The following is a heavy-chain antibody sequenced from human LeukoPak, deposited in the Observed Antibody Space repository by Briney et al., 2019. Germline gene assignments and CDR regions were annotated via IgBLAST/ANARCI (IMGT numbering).Heavy chain of an antibody. J-gene: IGHJ4*02. Sequence: ASVKVSCKASGYTFTSYGISWVRQAPGQGLERMGWISAYNGNTNYAQKLQGRVTMTTDTSTSTAYMELRSLRSDDTAVYYCARDRRHTSGWYGSDYWGQGTLVTVSS. V-gene: IGHV1-18*01. CDR3: ARDRRHTSGWYGSDY. CDR1: GYTFTSYG. D-gene: IGHD6-19*01. CDR2: ISAYNGNT.